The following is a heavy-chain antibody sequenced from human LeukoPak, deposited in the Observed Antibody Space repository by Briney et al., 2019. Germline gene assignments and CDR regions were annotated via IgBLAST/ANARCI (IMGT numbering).Heavy chain of an antibody. J-gene: IGHJ4*02. Sequence: SETLSLTCAVYGGSFSGYYWSWIRQPPGKGLEWIGEINHSGSTNYNPSLKSRVTISVDTSKNQFSLKLSSVTAADTAVYYCARDHITKVRGGTGFDYWGQGTLVTVSS. CDR2: INHSGST. CDR1: GGSFSGYY. V-gene: IGHV4-34*01. CDR3: ARDHITKVRGGTGFDY. D-gene: IGHD3-10*01.